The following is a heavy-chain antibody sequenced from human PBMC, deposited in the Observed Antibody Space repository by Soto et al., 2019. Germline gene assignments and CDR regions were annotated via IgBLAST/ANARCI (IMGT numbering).Heavy chain of an antibody. V-gene: IGHV3-74*01. CDR1: GFTFSSYW. J-gene: IGHJ4*02. CDR2: INSDGNIT. CDR3: ARGGHRSGWYPF. D-gene: IGHD6-19*01. Sequence: TGGSLRLSCAASGFTFSSYWMHWVRQAPGKGLVWVSRINSDGNITDYADSVKGRFTISRDNAKTTLYLQINSLRAEDTAVYYCARGGHRSGWYPFWGQGTLVTVSS.